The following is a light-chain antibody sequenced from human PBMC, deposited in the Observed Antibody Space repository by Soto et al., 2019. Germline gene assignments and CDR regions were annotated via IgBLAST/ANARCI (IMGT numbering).Light chain of an antibody. V-gene: IGLV2-8*01. Sequence: QSVLTQPPSASGSPGQSVTISCTGTTSDIGGYKFVSWYQQHPGKVPKLIIYEVNKRPSGVPDRFSGSKSGNTASLTVSGLQVEDEADYYCSSFAGSNNFVVFGGGTKLTVL. CDR2: EVN. CDR3: SSFAGSNNFVV. J-gene: IGLJ2*01. CDR1: TSDIGGYKF.